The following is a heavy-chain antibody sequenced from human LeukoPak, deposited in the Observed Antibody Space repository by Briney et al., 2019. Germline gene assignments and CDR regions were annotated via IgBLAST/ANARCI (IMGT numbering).Heavy chain of an antibody. J-gene: IGHJ6*03. CDR1: GFTFSSYT. CDR2: IGTSSTTI. Sequence: GGSLRLSCAASGFTFSSYTMNWVRQPPGKGLEWVSNIGTSSTTIYYADSVKGRFTISRDNARNSLYLQMNSLRADDTAVYYCARFAAGGSYYYMDVWGKGTTVTVSS. D-gene: IGHD6-25*01. CDR3: ARFAAGGSYYYMDV. V-gene: IGHV3-48*01.